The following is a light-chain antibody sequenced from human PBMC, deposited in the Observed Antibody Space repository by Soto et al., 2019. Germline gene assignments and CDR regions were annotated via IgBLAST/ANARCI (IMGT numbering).Light chain of an antibody. CDR3: QQYGSSRGT. Sequence: EIVLTQSPGTLSLSPGERATLSCRAIQSVSSSYLAWYQQKPGQAPRLLIYDASSRATGIPDRFSGSGSGTDFTLTISRLEPEDFAVYFCQQYGSSRGTFGQGTKVDNK. CDR1: QSVSSSY. J-gene: IGKJ1*01. CDR2: DAS. V-gene: IGKV3-20*01.